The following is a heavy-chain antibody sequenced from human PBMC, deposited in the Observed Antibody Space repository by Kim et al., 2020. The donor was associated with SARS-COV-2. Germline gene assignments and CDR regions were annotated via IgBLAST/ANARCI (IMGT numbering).Heavy chain of an antibody. CDR2: IKQDGSEK. J-gene: IGHJ6*02. V-gene: IGHV3-7*03. CDR3: ARDWGRYCSSTSCYGQGRGGMDV. CDR1: GFTFSSYW. D-gene: IGHD2-2*01. Sequence: GGSLRLSCAASGFTFSSYWMSWVRQAPGKGLEWVANIKQDGSEKYYVDSVKGRFTISRDNAKNSLYLQMNSLRAEDTAVYYCARDWGRYCSSTSCYGQGRGGMDVWGQGTTGTVSS.